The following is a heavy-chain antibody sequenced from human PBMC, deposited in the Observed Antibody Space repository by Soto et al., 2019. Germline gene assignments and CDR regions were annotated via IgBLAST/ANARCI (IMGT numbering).Heavy chain of an antibody. CDR2: ISSSSSTI. Sequence: EVQLVESGGGLVQPGGSLRLSCAASGFTFSSYSMNWVRQAPGKGLEWVSYISSSSSTIYYADSVKGRFTISRDNAKNPLYLQMNSLRAEDTAVYYCARERGSHDYWGQGTLVTVSS. V-gene: IGHV3-48*01. CDR1: GFTFSSYS. CDR3: ARERGSHDY. D-gene: IGHD3-16*01. J-gene: IGHJ4*02.